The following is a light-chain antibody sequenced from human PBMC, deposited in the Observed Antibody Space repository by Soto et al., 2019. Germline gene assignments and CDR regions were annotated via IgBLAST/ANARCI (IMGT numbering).Light chain of an antibody. Sequence: DIQMTQSPSSLSASIGDRVIITCRASQTISNYLYWYQQKPGKAPKLLISAASSLQGGVPSTFSGSGSGTHFTLTIRNLQPDDFAAYYCQQTYTSLSTFGQGTKVEIK. CDR2: AAS. J-gene: IGKJ1*01. V-gene: IGKV1-39*01. CDR1: QTISNY. CDR3: QQTYTSLST.